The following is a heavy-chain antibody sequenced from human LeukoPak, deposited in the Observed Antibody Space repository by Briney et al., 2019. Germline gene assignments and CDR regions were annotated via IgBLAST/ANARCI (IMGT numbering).Heavy chain of an antibody. D-gene: IGHD2-2*01. J-gene: IGHJ5*02. V-gene: IGHV1-18*01. CDR3: AREFRPLGYCSSTSCRAWFDP. CDR2: ISAYNGNT. Sequence: ASAKVSCKASGYTFTSYGISWVRQAPGQGLEWMGWISAYNGNTNYAQKLQGRVTMTTDTSTSTAYMELRSLRSDDTAVYYCAREFRPLGYCSSTSCRAWFDPWGQGTLVAVSS. CDR1: GYTFTSYG.